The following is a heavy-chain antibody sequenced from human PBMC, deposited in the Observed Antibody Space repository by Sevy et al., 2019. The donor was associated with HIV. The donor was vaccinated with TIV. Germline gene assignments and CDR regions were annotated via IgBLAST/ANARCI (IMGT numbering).Heavy chain of an antibody. CDR1: GFTFAKYS. CDR2: FSFGCGRI. CDR3: AREGCTQPHDC. V-gene: IGHV3-23*01. J-gene: IGHJ4*02. Sequence: GGSLRLSCAASGFTFAKYSMSWVRQAPGKGLEWVSTFSFGCGRINYADSVKGRFTISRDDSKNTLFLQMNSLGAEDTATYFCAREGCTQPHDCWGQRTLVTVSS. D-gene: IGHD2-8*01.